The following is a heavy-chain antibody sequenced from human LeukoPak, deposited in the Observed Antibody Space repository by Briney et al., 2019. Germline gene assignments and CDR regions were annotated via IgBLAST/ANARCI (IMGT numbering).Heavy chain of an antibody. CDR3: ARLRYSSGWTLDY. D-gene: IGHD6-19*01. CDR2: IYYSGST. CDR1: GGSISSGGYY. J-gene: IGHJ4*02. V-gene: IGHV4-31*03. Sequence: SQTLSLTCTVSGGSISSGGYYWSWIRQHPGKGLEWIGYIYYSGSTNYNPSLKSRVTISVDTSKNQFSLKLSSVTAAGTAVYYCARLRYSSGWTLDYWGQGTLVTVSS.